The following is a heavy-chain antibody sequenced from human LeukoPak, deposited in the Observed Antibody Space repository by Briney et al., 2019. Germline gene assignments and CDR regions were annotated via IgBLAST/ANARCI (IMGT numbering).Heavy chain of an antibody. CDR1: GYTFTGYY. CDR3: ASIRRYSGSYSFDC. Sequence: ASVKVSCKASGYTFTGYYMHWVRQAPGQGLKWMGWINPNSGGTNYAQKFQGRVTMTRDTSISTAYMELSRLRSDDTAVYYCASIRRYSGSYSFDCWGQGTLVTVSS. CDR2: INPNSGGT. J-gene: IGHJ4*02. D-gene: IGHD1-26*01. V-gene: IGHV1-2*02.